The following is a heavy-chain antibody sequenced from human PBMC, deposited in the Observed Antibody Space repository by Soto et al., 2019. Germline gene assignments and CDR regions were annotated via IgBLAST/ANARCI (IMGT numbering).Heavy chain of an antibody. J-gene: IGHJ4*02. CDR2: INPSGGST. Sequence: ASVKVSCKASGYTFTGYYMHCVRQAPEQGLAWMGIINPSGGSTSYAQKFQGRVTMTRDTSTSTVYMELSSLRSEDTAVYYCARSRRVLQSANSYGYENFDYWGQGTLVTVSS. D-gene: IGHD5-18*01. CDR3: ARSRRVLQSANSYGYENFDY. CDR1: GYTFTGYY. V-gene: IGHV1-46*01.